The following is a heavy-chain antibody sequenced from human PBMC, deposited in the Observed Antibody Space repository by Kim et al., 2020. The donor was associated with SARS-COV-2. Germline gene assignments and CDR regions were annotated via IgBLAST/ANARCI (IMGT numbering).Heavy chain of an antibody. V-gene: IGHV6-1*01. CDR1: GDSVSSNSAA. CDR3: AREPDSSGWYYYYYYGMDV. CDR2: TYYRSKWYN. J-gene: IGHJ6*02. D-gene: IGHD6-19*01. Sequence: SQTLSLTCAISGDSVSSNSAAWNWIRQSPSRGLEWLGRTYYRSKWYNDYAVSVKSRITINPDTSKNQFSLQLNSVTPEDTAVYYCAREPDSSGWYYYYYYGMDVWGQGTTVTVSS.